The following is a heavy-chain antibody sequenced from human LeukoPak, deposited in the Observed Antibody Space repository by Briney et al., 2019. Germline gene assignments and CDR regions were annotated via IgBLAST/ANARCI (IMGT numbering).Heavy chain of an antibody. Sequence: ASVKVSCKASGYTFTSYAMHWVRQAPGQRLEWMGWINAGNGNTKYSQKFQGRVTITRDTSASTAYMELSSLRSEDTAVYYCARVRLGYCSSTGCYGLDYWGQGTLVTVSS. V-gene: IGHV1-3*01. CDR3: ARVRLGYCSSTGCYGLDY. D-gene: IGHD2-2*01. CDR1: GYTFTSYA. J-gene: IGHJ4*02. CDR2: INAGNGNT.